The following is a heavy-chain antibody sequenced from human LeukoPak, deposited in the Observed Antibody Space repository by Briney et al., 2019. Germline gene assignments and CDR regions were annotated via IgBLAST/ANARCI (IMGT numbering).Heavy chain of an antibody. J-gene: IGHJ4*02. Sequence: SETLSLTCTVSGGSISSSSYYWGWIRQPPGKGLEWIGSIYYSGSTYYNPSLKSRVTISVDTSKNQFSLKLSSVTAADTAVYYCARRTYDFWSGYSDYWGQGTLVTVSS. V-gene: IGHV4-39*01. CDR1: GGSISSSSYY. D-gene: IGHD3-3*01. CDR3: ARRTYDFWSGYSDY. CDR2: IYYSGST.